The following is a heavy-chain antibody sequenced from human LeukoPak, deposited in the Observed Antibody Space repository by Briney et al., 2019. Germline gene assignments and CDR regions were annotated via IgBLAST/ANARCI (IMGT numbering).Heavy chain of an antibody. Sequence: QAGGSLRLSCATSGFTFSSYAMNWVRQAPGKGLEWVSIISGSGDSTYYADSVKGRFTISRDNSENTLYLQMNSLRAEDTAVYYCAKDRNFWSGFPNYFDYWGQGAPVTVSS. J-gene: IGHJ4*02. CDR3: AKDRNFWSGFPNYFDY. V-gene: IGHV3-23*01. CDR2: ISGSGDST. D-gene: IGHD3-3*01. CDR1: GFTFSSYA.